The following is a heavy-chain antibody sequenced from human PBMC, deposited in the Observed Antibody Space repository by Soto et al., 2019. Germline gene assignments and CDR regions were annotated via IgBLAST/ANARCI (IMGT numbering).Heavy chain of an antibody. CDR2: IRSKAYGGTT. J-gene: IGHJ1*01. Sequence: GGSLRLSCTASGCTFGDFAMSWFRQAPGKGLECVGFIRSKAYGGTTEYAASVKGRFTISRDDSKSIAYLQMNSLKTEDTAVYYCSRPRIRSGYYPGPFQHWGQGTLVTVSS. V-gene: IGHV3-49*03. CDR1: GCTFGDFA. CDR3: SRPRIRSGYYPGPFQH. D-gene: IGHD3-22*01.